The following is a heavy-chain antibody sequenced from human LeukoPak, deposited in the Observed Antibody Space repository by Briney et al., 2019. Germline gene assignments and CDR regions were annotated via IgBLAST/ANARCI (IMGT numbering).Heavy chain of an antibody. D-gene: IGHD3-22*01. CDR2: INSGGSST. V-gene: IGHV3-74*01. CDR3: ARVSGRYYDSSGYDY. J-gene: IGHJ4*02. CDR1: GFTFSSYW. Sequence: GGSLRLSCAASGFTFSSYWMHWVRQAPGKGLVWVSCINSGGSSTNYADSVKGRFTISRDNAKNTLYLQMNSLRAEDTAVYYCARVSGRYYDSSGYDYWGQGTLVTVSS.